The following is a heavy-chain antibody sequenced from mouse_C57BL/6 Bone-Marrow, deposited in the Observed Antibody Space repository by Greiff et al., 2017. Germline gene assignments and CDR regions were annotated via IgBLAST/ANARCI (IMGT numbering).Heavy chain of an antibody. CDR3: ACSLSRSNEGFSY. Sequence: LVESGAELMKPGASVKLSCKASGYTFTGYWIEWVKQRPGHGLEWIGEIFPGSGSTNYNEKFKGKATFTADTSSNTTYMQLSSLTSGDSAIYYCACSLSRSNEGFSYGCQGTTLTVSS. D-gene: IGHD3-3*01. CDR1: GYTFTGYW. J-gene: IGHJ2*01. V-gene: IGHV1-9*01. CDR2: IFPGSGST.